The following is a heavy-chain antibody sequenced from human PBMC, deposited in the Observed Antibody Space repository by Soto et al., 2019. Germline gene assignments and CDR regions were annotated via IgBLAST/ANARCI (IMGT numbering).Heavy chain of an antibody. J-gene: IGHJ5*02. V-gene: IGHV1-18*01. CDR3: ARYSSGSYGGNRFDP. CDR1: GYTFTSVG. CDR2: ITPYNTNT. D-gene: IGHD6-19*01. Sequence: ASVKVSCKASGYTFTSVGISWVRQAPGQGLEWMGWITPYNTNTHYAQNLQGRVTMTADTSTSTAYMELRSLRSDDTAVYYCARYSSGSYGGNRFDPWGQGTLVTVSS.